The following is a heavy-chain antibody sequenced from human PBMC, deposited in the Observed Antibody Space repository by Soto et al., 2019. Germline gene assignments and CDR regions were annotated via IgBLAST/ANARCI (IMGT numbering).Heavy chain of an antibody. CDR2: IYHTGST. J-gene: IGHJ4*02. CDR1: GDTVSSGAYY. V-gene: IGHV4-61*08. D-gene: IGHD6-6*01. Sequence: SETLSLTCSVSGDTVSSGAYYWTWVRQHPVKGLEWIGYIYHTGSTNYNPSLKSRVTISVDTSKNQFSLKLSSVTAADTAVYYCASISIAARQGNDYWGQGTLVTVSS. CDR3: ASISIAARQGNDY.